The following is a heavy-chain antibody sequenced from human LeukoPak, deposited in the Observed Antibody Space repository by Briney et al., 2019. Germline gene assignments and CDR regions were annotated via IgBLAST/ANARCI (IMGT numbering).Heavy chain of an antibody. CDR3: AREVPNSSGYYYVRAFDY. J-gene: IGHJ4*02. D-gene: IGHD3-22*01. Sequence: PSETLSLTCTVSGGSISSYYWSWIRQPAGKGLEWIGRIYTSVSTNYNPSLKSRVTISVDKSKNQFSLKLSSVTAADTAVYYCAREVPNSSGYYYVRAFDYWGQGTLVTVSS. V-gene: IGHV4-4*07. CDR1: GGSISSYY. CDR2: IYTSVST.